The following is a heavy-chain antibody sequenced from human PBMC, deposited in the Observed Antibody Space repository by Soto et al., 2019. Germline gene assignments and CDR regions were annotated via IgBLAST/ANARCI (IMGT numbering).Heavy chain of an antibody. CDR2: IFYSGSA. Sequence: PSETLSLTCTVSGGSISSRNCYWGWIRQPPGKGLEWIGSIFYSGSAYYNPSLKSRVTLSVDTSKNQFSLNLTSVTAADTAVYYCARRPYSGDNEMFDYWGPGTLVTVSS. CDR3: ARRPYSGDNEMFDY. V-gene: IGHV4-39*01. D-gene: IGHD4-17*01. CDR1: GGSISSRNCY. J-gene: IGHJ4*02.